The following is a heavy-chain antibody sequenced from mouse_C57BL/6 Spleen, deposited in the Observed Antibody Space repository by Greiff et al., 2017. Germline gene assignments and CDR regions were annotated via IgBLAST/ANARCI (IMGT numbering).Heavy chain of an antibody. Sequence: VQLQQPGAELVRPGSSVKLSCKASGYTFTSYWMDWVKQRPGQGLEWIGNIYPSDSANHYNQKFKDKATLTVDKSSSTAYMQLSSLTSEDSAVXYCARMGYDGPYFDYWGQGTTLTVSS. D-gene: IGHD2-14*01. CDR2: IYPSDSAN. CDR1: GYTFTSYW. J-gene: IGHJ2*01. V-gene: IGHV1-61*01. CDR3: ARMGYDGPYFDY.